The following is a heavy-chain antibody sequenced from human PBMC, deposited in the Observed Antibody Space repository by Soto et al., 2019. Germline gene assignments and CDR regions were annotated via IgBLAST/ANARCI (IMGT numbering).Heavy chain of an antibody. V-gene: IGHV1-18*01. D-gene: IGHD3-10*01. CDR3: ARRPAITKGRGVISFDY. J-gene: IGHJ4*02. Sequence: ASVKVSCKASGYTFTSYGISWVRQAPGQGLEWMGWISAYNGNTNYAQKLQGRVTMTTDTSTSTAYMELRSLRSDDTAVYYCARRPAITKGRGVISFDYWGQGTLVTVSS. CDR2: ISAYNGNT. CDR1: GYTFTSYG.